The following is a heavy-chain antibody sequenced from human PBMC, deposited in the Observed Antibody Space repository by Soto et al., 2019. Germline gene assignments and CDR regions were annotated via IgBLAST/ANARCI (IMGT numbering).Heavy chain of an antibody. Sequence: QVQLVQSGAEVKKPGSSVKVSCKASGGTCSSYAISWVRQAPGQGLEWMGGIIPIFGTANYAQKFQGRVTITADESTSTASIELSSLRSEDTAVYYCARSSSSSEGDFEYWGQGTLVIVST. CDR2: IIPIFGTA. CDR3: ARSSSSSEGDFEY. J-gene: IGHJ4*02. CDR1: GGTCSSYA. D-gene: IGHD6-6*01. V-gene: IGHV1-69*12.